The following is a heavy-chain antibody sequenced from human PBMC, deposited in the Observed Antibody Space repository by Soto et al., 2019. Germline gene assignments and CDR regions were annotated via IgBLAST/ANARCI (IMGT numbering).Heavy chain of an antibody. CDR1: GYSISSGYY. J-gene: IGHJ6*02. CDR3: ARDGAPWVWFGVLYYGMDV. Sequence: SETLSLTCAVSGYSISSGYYWGWIRQPPGKGLEWIGSIYHSGSTYYNPSLKSRVTISVDTSKNQFSLKLSSVTAADTAVYYCARDGAPWVWFGVLYYGMDVWGQSTTVTVSS. CDR2: IYHSGST. D-gene: IGHD3-10*01. V-gene: IGHV4-38-2*02.